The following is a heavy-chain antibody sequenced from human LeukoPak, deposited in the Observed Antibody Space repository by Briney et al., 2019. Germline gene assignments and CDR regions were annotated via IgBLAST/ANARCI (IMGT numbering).Heavy chain of an antibody. CDR2: IYSGGST. D-gene: IGHD2-2*01. Sequence: GGSLRLSCAASGFTVSGNYMSWVRQAPGKGLEWVSVIYSGGSTYYADSVKGRFTISRDNSKNTLYLQMNSLRAEDTAVYYCARDRVVPAAIPPYYYYYYGMDVWGQGTMVTVSS. CDR1: GFTVSGNY. J-gene: IGHJ6*02. V-gene: IGHV3-66*02. CDR3: ARDRVVPAAIPPYYYYYYGMDV.